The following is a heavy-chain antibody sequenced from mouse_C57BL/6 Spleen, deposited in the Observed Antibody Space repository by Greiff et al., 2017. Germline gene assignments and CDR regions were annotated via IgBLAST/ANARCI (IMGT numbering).Heavy chain of an antibody. CDR2: IYPGDGDT. J-gene: IGHJ4*01. CDR3: ARFDYDCYAMDY. Sequence: QVQLKQSGPELVKPGASVKISCKASGYAFSSSWMNWVKQRPGKGLEWIGRIYPGDGDTNYNGKFKGKATLTADKSSSTAYMQLSSLTSEDSAVYFCARFDYDCYAMDYWGQGTSVTVSS. D-gene: IGHD2-4*01. CDR1: GYAFSSSW. V-gene: IGHV1-82*01.